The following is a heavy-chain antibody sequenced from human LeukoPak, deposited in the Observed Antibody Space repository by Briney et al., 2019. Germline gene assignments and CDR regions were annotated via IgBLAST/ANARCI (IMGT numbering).Heavy chain of an antibody. CDR1: GHIFTSYG. CDR2: VSAYNFAT. J-gene: IGHJ4*02. CDR3: ARCWSFDRGYCDF. D-gene: IGHD5-12*01. V-gene: IGHV1-18*01. Sequence: ASVRVSCKTSGHIFTSYGFTWVRQATGRRPEWMGWVSAYNFATDYAWKFQGRVTMTADTSTGTVYMDLRSLRGDGTAIYYCARCWSFDRGYCDFWGQGTQVIVSS.